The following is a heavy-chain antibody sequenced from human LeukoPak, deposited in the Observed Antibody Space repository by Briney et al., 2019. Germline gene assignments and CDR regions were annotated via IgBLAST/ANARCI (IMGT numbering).Heavy chain of an antibody. Sequence: GGSLRLSCAASGFTFSIDSMKWVRQAPGKGLEWVSSISSSSSYIYYADSVKGRFTISRDNAKNSLNLQINSLRAEDTPVNTCPRSTLLRIEDSWGEGTLVTASS. CDR3: PRSTLLRIEDS. V-gene: IGHV3-21*01. CDR1: GFTFSIDS. D-gene: IGHD2-15*01. CDR2: ISSSSSYI. J-gene: IGHJ4*02.